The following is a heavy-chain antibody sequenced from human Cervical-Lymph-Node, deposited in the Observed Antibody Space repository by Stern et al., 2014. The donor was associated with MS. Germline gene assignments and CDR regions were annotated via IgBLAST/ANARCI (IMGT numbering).Heavy chain of an antibody. CDR2: IRSNLGNT. D-gene: IGHD6-13*01. V-gene: IGHV1-18*01. J-gene: IGHJ3*01. Sequence: QLQLVQSGAEVKKPVASVKVSCKASGYTFTNYALSWVRQAPGQGLEWMGWIRSNLGNTNCVQRFHGRVTLASDTITSTVYMELRSLRSDDTAMYYCRAGADAFDVWGQGTMVTVSS. CDR1: GYTFTNYA. CDR3: RAGADAFDV.